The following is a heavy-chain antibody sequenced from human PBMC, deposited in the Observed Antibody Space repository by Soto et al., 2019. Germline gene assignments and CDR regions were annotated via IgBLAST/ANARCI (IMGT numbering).Heavy chain of an antibody. J-gene: IGHJ6*02. Sequence: EVQLVESGGGLVQPGGSLRLSCAASGFTFSSYWMHWVRQAPGQGLVWVSRINSDESTTNYADSVKGRFTISRDNAKNTLYLQMNSLRAKDTAVYYCARGVRNYYGVDVWGQGTTVTVSS. CDR2: INSDESTT. CDR3: ARGVRNYYGVDV. CDR1: GFTFSSYW. V-gene: IGHV3-74*01.